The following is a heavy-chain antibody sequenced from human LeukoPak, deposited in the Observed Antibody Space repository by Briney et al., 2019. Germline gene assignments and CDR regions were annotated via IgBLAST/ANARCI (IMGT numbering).Heavy chain of an antibody. D-gene: IGHD1-26*01. CDR1: GYTFTSYD. Sequence: ASVKVSCKASGYTFTSYDINWVRQATGQGLEWMGWMNPNSGNTGYAQKFQGRVTMTRNTSISTAYMELRSLRSDDTAVYYCARVAGGGSYRTNDYWGQGTLVTVSS. J-gene: IGHJ4*02. CDR3: ARVAGGGSYRTNDY. CDR2: MNPNSGNT. V-gene: IGHV1-8*01.